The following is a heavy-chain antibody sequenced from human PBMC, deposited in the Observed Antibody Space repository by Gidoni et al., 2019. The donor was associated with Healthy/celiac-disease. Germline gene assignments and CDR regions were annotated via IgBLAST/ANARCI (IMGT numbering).Heavy chain of an antibody. CDR1: GCTFDDYG. D-gene: IGHD6-25*01. V-gene: IGHV3-9*01. Sequence: EVQLVESGGDLIQPGRSMRLSCAASGCTFDDYGMHWVRQAPGKGLEWVSGISWNGVSIGYADSVKGRFTISRDNAKNSLYLQMNSLRAEDTAFYYCAAGYSSAWTFDYWGQGTLVTVSS. CDR2: ISWNGVSI. J-gene: IGHJ4*02. CDR3: AAGYSSAWTFDY.